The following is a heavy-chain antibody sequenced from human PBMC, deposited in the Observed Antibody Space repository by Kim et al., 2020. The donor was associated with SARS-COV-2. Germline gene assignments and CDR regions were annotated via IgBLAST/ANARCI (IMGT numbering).Heavy chain of an antibody. J-gene: IGHJ4*02. CDR3: ARVYYDILTGYPLFDY. D-gene: IGHD3-9*01. V-gene: IGHV1-2*02. CDR2: INPNSGGT. Sequence: GLESMGWINPNSGGTNNAQKFQGRVTMTRDTAISTAYMELSRLRSDDTAVYYCARVYYDILTGYPLFDYWGQGTLVTVSS.